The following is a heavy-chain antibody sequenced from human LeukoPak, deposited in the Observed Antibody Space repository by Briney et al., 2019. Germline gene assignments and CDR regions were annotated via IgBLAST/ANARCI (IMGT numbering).Heavy chain of an antibody. D-gene: IGHD4-17*01. V-gene: IGHV4-30-4*08. J-gene: IGHJ4*02. CDR1: GGSINTANYY. Sequence: SETLSLTCNVSGGSINTANYYWTWIRQPPGKGLEWIGYTSYSGTPYYNPSLNSRVTISLDTSKNRFSLLLNSVTAADTAMYYCARDRYGDFEDYWGQGTLVTVSS. CDR2: TSYSGTP. CDR3: ARDRYGDFEDY.